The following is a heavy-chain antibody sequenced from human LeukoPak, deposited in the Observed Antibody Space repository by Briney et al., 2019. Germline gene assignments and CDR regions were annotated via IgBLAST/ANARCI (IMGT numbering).Heavy chain of an antibody. CDR1: GYTFTSYD. CDR3: SRRARYWSSTSWYPNLDS. CDR2: MNPNSGNT. J-gene: IGHJ4*02. D-gene: IGHD2-2*01. Sequence: ASVKVSCKASGYTFTSYDINWVRQATGQGLEWMGWMNPNSGNTGYAQKFQGRVTITRNTSISTAYMELSSLRSEDTAVYYCSRRARYWSSTSWYPNLDSWGQRTPVTVSP. V-gene: IGHV1-8*03.